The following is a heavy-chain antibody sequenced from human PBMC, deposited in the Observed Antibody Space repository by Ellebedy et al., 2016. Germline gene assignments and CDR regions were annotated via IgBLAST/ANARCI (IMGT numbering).Heavy chain of an antibody. Sequence: ASVKVSCKASGGTFSNYAISWVRQAPGQGLEWMGRIIPILGIANYAQKFQGRVTITADKSTSTAYMELSSLRSEDTAVYYCARAKSRGGTTDHPIIGWFDPWGQGTLVTVSS. CDR3: ARAKSRGGTTDHPIIGWFDP. CDR1: GGTFSNYA. D-gene: IGHD1-7*01. J-gene: IGHJ5*02. CDR2: IIPILGIA. V-gene: IGHV1-69*04.